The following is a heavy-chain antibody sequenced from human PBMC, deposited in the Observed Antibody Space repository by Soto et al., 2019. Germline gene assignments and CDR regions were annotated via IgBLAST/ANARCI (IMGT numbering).Heavy chain of an antibody. CDR1: GGSFSGYY. J-gene: IGHJ6*02. CDR2: INHSGST. CDR3: ARGRLTTVRHYYYYGMDV. V-gene: IGHV4-34*01. D-gene: IGHD4-17*01. Sequence: SETLSLTCAVYGGSFSGYYWSWIRQPPGKGLEWIGEINHSGSTNYNPSLKSRVTISVDTSKNQFSLKLSSVTAADTAVYYCARGRLTTVRHYYYYGMDVWGQGTTVTVSS.